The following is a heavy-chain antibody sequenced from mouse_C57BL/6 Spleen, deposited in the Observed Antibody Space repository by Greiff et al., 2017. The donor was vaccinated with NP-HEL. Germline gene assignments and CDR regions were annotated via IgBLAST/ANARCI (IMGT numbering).Heavy chain of an antibody. CDR2: IYPGSGST. CDR1: GYTFTSYW. CDR3: ARRVLRPPFAY. Sequence: VKLMESGAELVKPGASVKMSCKASGYTFTSYWITWVKQRPGQGLEWIGDIYPGSGSTNYNEKFKSKATLTVDTSSSTAYMQLRSLTSEDSAVYYCARRVLRPPFAYWGQGTLVTVSA. J-gene: IGHJ3*01. D-gene: IGHD1-2*01. V-gene: IGHV1-55*01.